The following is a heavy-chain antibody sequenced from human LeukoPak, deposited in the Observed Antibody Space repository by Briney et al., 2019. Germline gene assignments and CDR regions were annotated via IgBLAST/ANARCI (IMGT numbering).Heavy chain of an antibody. Sequence: GASVKVSCKASGYTFTSYAMHWVRQAPGQRLEWMGWINAGNGNTKYSQKFQGRVTITRDTSASTAYMELSSLRSEDTAVYYCARDIWLADYGDPRTFDYWGQGTLATVSS. CDR3: ARDIWLADYGDPRTFDY. J-gene: IGHJ4*02. V-gene: IGHV1-3*01. CDR2: INAGNGNT. CDR1: GYTFTSYA. D-gene: IGHD4-17*01.